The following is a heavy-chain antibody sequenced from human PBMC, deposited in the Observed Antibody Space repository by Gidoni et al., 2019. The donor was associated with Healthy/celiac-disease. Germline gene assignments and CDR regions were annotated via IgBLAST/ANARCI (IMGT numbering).Heavy chain of an antibody. Sequence: QVTLRESGPALVKPTQTLTLTCTFSGFSLSTSGMCVSWIRQPPGKALEWLALIDWDDDKYYSTSLKTRLTISKDTSKNQVVLTMTNMDPVDTATYYCARIPRIAARLLERWPLGDYYYYGMDVWGQGTTVTVSS. D-gene: IGHD6-6*01. J-gene: IGHJ6*02. V-gene: IGHV2-70*01. CDR2: IDWDDDK. CDR1: GFSLSTSGMC. CDR3: ARIPRIAARLLERWPLGDYYYYGMDV.